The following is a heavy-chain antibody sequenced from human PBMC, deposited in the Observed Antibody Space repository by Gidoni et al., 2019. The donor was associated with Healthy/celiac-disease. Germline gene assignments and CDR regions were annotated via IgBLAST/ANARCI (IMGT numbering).Heavy chain of an antibody. CDR1: GFTFRSYA. Sequence: QVQLVESGGGVVKPGRSLRLSGPASGFTFRSYAMHWVRQAPGKGLEWVAVISYDGSNKYYADSVKGRFTISRDNSKNTLYLQMNSLRAEDTAVYYCARGITIFGVVILGPVDYWGQGTLVTVSS. J-gene: IGHJ4*02. CDR3: ARGITIFGVVILGPVDY. D-gene: IGHD3-3*01. V-gene: IGHV3-30-3*01. CDR2: ISYDGSNK.